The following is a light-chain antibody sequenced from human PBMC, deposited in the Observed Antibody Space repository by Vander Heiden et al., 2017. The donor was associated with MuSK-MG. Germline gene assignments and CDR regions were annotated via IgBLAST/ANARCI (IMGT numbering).Light chain of an antibody. Sequence: QSALTQPPSASGSPGQSVTISCTGTSSDVGGYNYVSWYQQHPGKVPKLMIYEGSKRPSGVPDRFSGSKSGNTASLTVAGLQAEDEADYYCTSYAGSNIYVVFGGGTKLTVL. CDR1: SSDVGGYNY. J-gene: IGLJ2*01. V-gene: IGLV2-8*01. CDR2: EGS. CDR3: TSYAGSNIYVV.